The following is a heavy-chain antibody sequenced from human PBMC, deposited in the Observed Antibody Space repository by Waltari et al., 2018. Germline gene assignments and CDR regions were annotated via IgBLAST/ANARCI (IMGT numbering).Heavy chain of an antibody. D-gene: IGHD3-22*01. Sequence: QVQLVQSGAEVKKPGASVKVSCKASGYTFTGYYMHWVRQAPGQGLEWMGGIKPNRGGTNYAQKFQGRVTMTRDTSISTAYMELSRLRSDDTAVYYCARVIRTDDAFDIWGQGTMVTVSS. CDR1: GYTFTGYY. J-gene: IGHJ3*02. CDR2: IKPNRGGT. V-gene: IGHV1-2*02. CDR3: ARVIRTDDAFDI.